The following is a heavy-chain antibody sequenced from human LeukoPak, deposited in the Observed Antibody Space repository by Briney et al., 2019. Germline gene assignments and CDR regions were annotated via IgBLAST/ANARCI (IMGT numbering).Heavy chain of an antibody. Sequence: SETLSLTCTVSGGSITGHHWTWIRRPPGTGLEWIGYFYDSGDFNYNPSLKSRVTMSVDTSKNQFSLNLSSVTAADTAVYYCARVSSAARGGNWFDPWGQGTLVTVSS. CDR3: ARVSSAARGGNWFDP. CDR1: GGSITGHH. J-gene: IGHJ5*02. CDR2: FYDSGDF. D-gene: IGHD3-10*01. V-gene: IGHV4-59*11.